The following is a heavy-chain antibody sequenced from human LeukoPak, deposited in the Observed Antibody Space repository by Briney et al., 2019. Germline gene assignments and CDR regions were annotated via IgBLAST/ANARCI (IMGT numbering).Heavy chain of an antibody. Sequence: SETLSLTCAVSGGSISRSTNYWGWIRQPPGKGLGWIGSIYYSGSTHYNPSLKSRVTLSVDTSKNQFSLKLSSLTAADTGVYYWAGHTNSGGCTVSEYFHCWGQGTLVTVSS. J-gene: IGHJ1*01. CDR1: GGSISRSTNY. CDR3: AGHTNSGGCTVSEYFHC. D-gene: IGHD4-23*01. CDR2: IYYSGST. V-gene: IGHV4-39*01.